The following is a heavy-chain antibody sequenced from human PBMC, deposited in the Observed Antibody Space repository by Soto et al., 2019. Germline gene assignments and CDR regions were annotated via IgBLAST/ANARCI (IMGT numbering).Heavy chain of an antibody. CDR3: ARGQPYYYYYSMDV. V-gene: IGHV4-59*01. J-gene: IGHJ6*03. Sequence: PSETLSLTCTVSGGSISRYYWSWIRQPPGKGLEWTGYIYYSGSTNYNPFLKSRVTISVDTSKNQFSLKLGSVTAADTAVYYCARGQPYYYYYSMDVWGKGTTVTVSS. CDR2: IYYSGST. CDR1: GGSISRYY.